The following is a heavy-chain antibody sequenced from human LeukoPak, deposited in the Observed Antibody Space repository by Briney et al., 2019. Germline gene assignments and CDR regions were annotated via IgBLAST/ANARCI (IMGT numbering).Heavy chain of an antibody. D-gene: IGHD1-26*01. J-gene: IGHJ4*02. CDR2: ISSSSSYI. Sequence: GGSLRLSCAASGFTFSSYSMNWVRQAPGKGLEWVSSISSSSSYIYYANSVKGRFTISRDNAKNSLYRQMNSLRAKDTAVYYCARAFRKTSSGSYFDYWGQGTLVTVSS. CDR1: GFTFSSYS. CDR3: ARAFRKTSSGSYFDY. V-gene: IGHV3-21*01.